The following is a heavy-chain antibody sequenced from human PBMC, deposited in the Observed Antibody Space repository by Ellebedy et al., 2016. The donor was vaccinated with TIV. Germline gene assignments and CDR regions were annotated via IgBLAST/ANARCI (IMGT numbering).Heavy chain of an antibody. J-gene: IGHJ5*02. CDR1: GYTFPAFY. V-gene: IGHV1-2*02. D-gene: IGHD5/OR15-5a*01. CDR2: INPDSGGT. CDR3: AREWSTNWFDP. Sequence: ASVKVSCKASGYTFPAFYVHWARQAPGQGLEWMGWINPDSGGTNFAQKFQGRVTMTRDTSTSTVYMELSSLRPEDTAVYYCAREWSTNWFDPWGQGTLVTVSS.